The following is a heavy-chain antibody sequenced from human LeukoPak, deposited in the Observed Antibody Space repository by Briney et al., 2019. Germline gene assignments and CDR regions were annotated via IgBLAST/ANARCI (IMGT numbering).Heavy chain of an antibody. J-gene: IGHJ4*02. CDR1: GYSISSGYY. Sequence: SETLSLTCTVSGYSISSGYYWGWIRQPPGKGLEWIGSIYHSGSTYYNPSLKSRVTISVDTSKNQFSLKLSSVTAADTAVYYCARRSPFDYWGQGTLVTVSS. V-gene: IGHV4-38-2*02. CDR2: IYHSGST. CDR3: ARRSPFDY.